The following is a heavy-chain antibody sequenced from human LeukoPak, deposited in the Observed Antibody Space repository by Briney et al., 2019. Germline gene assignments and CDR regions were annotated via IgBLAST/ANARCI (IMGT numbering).Heavy chain of an antibody. V-gene: IGHV1-18*01. CDR3: ARDGAYYDFWSGYYYGNWFDP. D-gene: IGHD3-3*01. Sequence: APVKVSCKASGYTFTSYGISWARQAPGQGLEWMGWISAYNGNTNYAQKLQGRVTMTTDTSTSTAYMELRSLRSDDTAVYYCARDGAYYDFWSGYYYGNWFDPWGQGTLVTVSS. J-gene: IGHJ5*02. CDR2: ISAYNGNT. CDR1: GYTFTSYG.